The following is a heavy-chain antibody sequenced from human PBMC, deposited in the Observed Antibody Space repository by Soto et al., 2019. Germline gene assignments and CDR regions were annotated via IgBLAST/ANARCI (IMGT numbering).Heavy chain of an antibody. J-gene: IGHJ4*02. D-gene: IGHD5-12*01. Sequence: PSETLSLTCTSSGGSINTFYWSWVRQPAGKGLEWIGRIFSSGSTSFNPSLESRVAMSVDTSKNHFSLNLSSVTAADMAVYYCAREGSYSAYNFAHGIQLWSFDFWGQGALVTVS. CDR2: IFSSGST. V-gene: IGHV4-4*07. CDR3: AREGSYSAYNFAHGIQLWSFDF. CDR1: GGSINTFY.